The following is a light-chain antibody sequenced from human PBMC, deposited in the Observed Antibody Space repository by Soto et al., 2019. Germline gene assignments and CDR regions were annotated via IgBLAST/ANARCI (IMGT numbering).Light chain of an antibody. CDR3: QQYGSSPPIT. J-gene: IGKJ5*01. Sequence: EIVLTQSPGTLSLSPGERATLSCRASQSVSGTYLAWYQQKSGQAPRLLIYGASSRATGIPDRFSGSGSGTDFTLTISRLEPEDFAVYYCQQYGSSPPITFGQGTRLEIK. CDR2: GAS. V-gene: IGKV3-20*01. CDR1: QSVSGTY.